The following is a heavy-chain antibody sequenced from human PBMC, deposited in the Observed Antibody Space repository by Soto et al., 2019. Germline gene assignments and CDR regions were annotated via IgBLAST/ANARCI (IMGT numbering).Heavy chain of an antibody. CDR2: IYYGGST. J-gene: IGHJ5*02. CDR1: GGNVSSSSYY. Sequence: PSVTLSLTSTVSGGNVSSSSYYWAWIRQPPGKGLEWIGSIYYGGSTSYNPSLKSRVSISVDKAKNQFSLRLSSVTAADTAVYYCARRMYCSGGTCYSGPNWFDPWGQGTLVTVSS. V-gene: IGHV4-39*01. D-gene: IGHD2-15*01. CDR3: ARRMYCSGGTCYSGPNWFDP.